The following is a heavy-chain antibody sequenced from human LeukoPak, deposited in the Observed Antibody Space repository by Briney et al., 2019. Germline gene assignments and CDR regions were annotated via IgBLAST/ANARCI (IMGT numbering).Heavy chain of an antibody. D-gene: IGHD6-19*01. Sequence: GASVTVSCKASGYTFTSYGISWVRQAPGQGLEWMGWINPNSGGTNYAQKFQGRVTMTRDTSISTAYMELGRLKSDDTAVYYCARAEMYSSGRFDYYFDYWGQGTLVTVSS. CDR2: INPNSGGT. CDR3: ARAEMYSSGRFDYYFDY. V-gene: IGHV1-2*02. J-gene: IGHJ4*02. CDR1: GYTFTSYG.